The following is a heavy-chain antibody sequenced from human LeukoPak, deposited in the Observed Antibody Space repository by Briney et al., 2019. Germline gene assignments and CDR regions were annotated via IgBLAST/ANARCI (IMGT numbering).Heavy chain of an antibody. V-gene: IGHV3-11*01. D-gene: IGHD6-13*01. CDR3: ARPSAGSRY. J-gene: IGHJ4*02. CDR1: GFTFTDYY. CDR2: ISGSGNTV. Sequence: GGSLRLSCAASGFTFTDYYMSWIRQAPGRGLEWVSYISGSGNTVYYGDSVQGRFTISRDNAKNSLYLQMSSLRADDTAVYYCARPSAGSRYWGQGTLVTVSS.